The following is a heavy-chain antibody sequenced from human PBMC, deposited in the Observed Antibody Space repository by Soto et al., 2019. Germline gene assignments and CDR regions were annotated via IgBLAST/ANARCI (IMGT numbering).Heavy chain of an antibody. Sequence: SETLSLTCTVSGGSISSYYWSWIRQPPGKGLEWIGYIYYSGSTNYNPSLKSRVTISVDTSKNQFSLKLSSVTAADTAVYYCARGVVVSIAARPYYYYMDVWGKGTTVTVS. CDR1: GGSISSYY. CDR2: IYYSGST. CDR3: ARGVVVSIAARPYYYYMDV. V-gene: IGHV4-59*12. J-gene: IGHJ6*03. D-gene: IGHD6-6*01.